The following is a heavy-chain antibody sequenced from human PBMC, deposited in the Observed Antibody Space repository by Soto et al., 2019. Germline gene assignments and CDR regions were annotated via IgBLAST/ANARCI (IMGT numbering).Heavy chain of an antibody. D-gene: IGHD3-22*01. J-gene: IGHJ2*01. V-gene: IGHV1-69*13. CDR3: ARSYDSSGYVYWYFDL. CDR1: GGTYSSYA. Sequence: EASVKVSCKASGGTYSSYAISWVRQAPGQGLEWMGGIIPMFGTTNNAHKFQGRVTITADESTSTAYMELNSLRSEDTAMYYCARSYDSSGYVYWYFDLWGRGTLVTVSS. CDR2: IIPMFGTT.